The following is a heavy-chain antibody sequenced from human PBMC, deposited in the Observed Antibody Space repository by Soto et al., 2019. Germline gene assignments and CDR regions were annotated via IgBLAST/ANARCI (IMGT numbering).Heavy chain of an antibody. J-gene: IGHJ4*02. CDR1: GGTFSSYA. D-gene: IGHD6-13*01. Sequence: GASVKVSCKASGGTFSSYAISWVRQAPGQGLEWMGGIIPIFGTANYAQKFQGRVTITADESTSTAYMELSSLRSEDTAVYYCARVPPAPIAAAGSIDYWGQGTLVTVSS. CDR3: ARVPPAPIAAAGSIDY. CDR2: IIPIFGTA. V-gene: IGHV1-69*13.